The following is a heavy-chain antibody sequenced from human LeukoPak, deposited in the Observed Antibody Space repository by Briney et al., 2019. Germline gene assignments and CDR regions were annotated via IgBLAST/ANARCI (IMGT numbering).Heavy chain of an antibody. CDR1: GGSMTTSY. CDR2: IYNTGTT. V-gene: IGHV4-59*08. D-gene: IGHD3-22*01. J-gene: IGHJ4*02. Sequence: SETLSPTCTVSGGSMTTSYWTWVRQVPGKRLEWIGYIYNTGTTNYNPSLKSRVTLSVDTSKNQFSLKLTSVTAADSAVYYCARQPNMGDYFFDYWGQGTLVTVSS. CDR3: ARQPNMGDYFFDY.